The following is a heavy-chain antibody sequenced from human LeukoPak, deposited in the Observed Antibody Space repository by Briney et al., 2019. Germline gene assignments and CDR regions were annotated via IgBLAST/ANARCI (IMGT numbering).Heavy chain of an antibody. Sequence: GASVKVSCKASGYTFTSYDISWVRQATGQGLEWMGWMNPNSGNTGYAQKFQGRVTMTRNTSISTAYMELSSLRSEDTAVYYCARGKGDYYDSSGYYPNNWGQGTLVTVSS. CDR3: ARGKGDYYDSSGYYPNN. CDR1: GYTFTSYD. J-gene: IGHJ4*02. D-gene: IGHD3-22*01. V-gene: IGHV1-8*01. CDR2: MNPNSGNT.